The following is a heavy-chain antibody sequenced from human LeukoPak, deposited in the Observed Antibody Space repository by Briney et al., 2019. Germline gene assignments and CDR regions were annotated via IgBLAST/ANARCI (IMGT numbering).Heavy chain of an antibody. CDR2: IYYSGST. Sequence: SETLSLTCTVSGGSISSSSYYWSWIRQPPGKGLEWIGYIYYSGSTNYNPSLKSRVTISVDTSKNQFSLKLSSVTAADTAVYYCARALWFGELFPRLAFDIWGQGTMVTVSS. D-gene: IGHD3-10*01. CDR3: ARALWFGELFPRLAFDI. J-gene: IGHJ3*02. CDR1: GGSISSSSYY. V-gene: IGHV4-61*01.